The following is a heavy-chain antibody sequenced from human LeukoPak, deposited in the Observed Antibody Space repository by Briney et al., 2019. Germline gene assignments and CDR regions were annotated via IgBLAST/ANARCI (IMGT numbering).Heavy chain of an antibody. CDR3: AKDLWQQLVPRFDY. CDR2: ISGSGGRT. V-gene: IGHV3-23*01. CDR1: GFTFGTYA. D-gene: IGHD6-13*01. Sequence: GGSLRLSCAASGFTFGTYAISWVRQAPGKGLEWVSAISGSGGRTYYADSVKGRFTISRDNSKNTLYLQMNSLRAEDTAVYYCAKDLWQQLVPRFDYWGQGTLVTVSS. J-gene: IGHJ4*02.